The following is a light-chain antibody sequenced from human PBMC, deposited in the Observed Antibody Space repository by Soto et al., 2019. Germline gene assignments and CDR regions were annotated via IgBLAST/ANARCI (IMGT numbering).Light chain of an antibody. Sequence: DIVMTQSPDSLAVSLGERATINCKSSQRVLYSSSNKNYLAWYQQKPGQPPKLLIYWASTRESWVPDRFSGSGSGTDFTLTISSRQAEDGAVYYCQQYCSSPWTFGQGTKVEIK. CDR1: QRVLYSSSNKNY. J-gene: IGKJ1*01. CDR3: QQYCSSPWT. V-gene: IGKV4-1*01. CDR2: WAS.